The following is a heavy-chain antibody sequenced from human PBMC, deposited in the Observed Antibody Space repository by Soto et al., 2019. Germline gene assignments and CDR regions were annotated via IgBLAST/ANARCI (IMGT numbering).Heavy chain of an antibody. J-gene: IGHJ4*02. V-gene: IGHV3-30*14. CDR3: ARLRAGSKLDS. Sequence: PGGSLRLSCAASGFTFSNYAMHWVRQAPGKGLEWVAVISHDGSNEYCADSVKGRFTISRDNSKNTLYLQMGSLRAEDMAVYYRARLRAGSKLDSWGQGNLVPVSS. CDR2: ISHDGSNE. CDR1: GFTFSNYA. D-gene: IGHD6-13*01.